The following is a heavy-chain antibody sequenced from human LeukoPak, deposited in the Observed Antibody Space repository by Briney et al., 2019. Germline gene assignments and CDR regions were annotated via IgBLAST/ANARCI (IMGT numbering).Heavy chain of an antibody. D-gene: IGHD6-19*01. Sequence: SETLSLTCTVSGGSISSYYWSWIRQPPGKGLECIGYIYYSGSTNYNPSLKSRVTISVDTSKNQFSLKLSSVTAADTAVYYCARGGGYSNGRPYYFDYWGQGTLVTVSS. CDR1: GGSISSYY. CDR3: ARGGGYSNGRPYYFDY. CDR2: IYYSGST. V-gene: IGHV4-59*01. J-gene: IGHJ4*02.